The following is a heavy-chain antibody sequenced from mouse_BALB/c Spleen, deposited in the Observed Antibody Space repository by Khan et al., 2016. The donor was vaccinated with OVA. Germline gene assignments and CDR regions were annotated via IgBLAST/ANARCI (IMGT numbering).Heavy chain of an antibody. Sequence: QVQLQQSGPELKKPGETVKISCKASGYTFTNYGMNWVKQSPGKGLKWMGWINTNTGEPTYVEEFKGRFAFSLETSASTAHLQINNLKNEDTATYFCARSRWLLPAMDYWGQGTSVTVSS. V-gene: IGHV9-3*02. CDR3: ARSRWLLPAMDY. D-gene: IGHD2-3*01. J-gene: IGHJ4*01. CDR1: GYTFTNYG. CDR2: INTNTGEP.